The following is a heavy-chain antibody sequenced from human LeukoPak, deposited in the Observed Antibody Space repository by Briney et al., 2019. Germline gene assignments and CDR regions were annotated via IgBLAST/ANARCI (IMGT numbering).Heavy chain of an antibody. Sequence: SVKVSCKASGGTFSSYAISWVRQAPGQGLKWMGGIIPIFGTANYAQKFQGRVTITTDESTSTAYMELSSLRSEDTAVYYCARCGYSSSWYSRAYYYYMDVWGKGTTVTVSS. CDR2: IIPIFGTA. D-gene: IGHD6-13*01. V-gene: IGHV1-69*05. CDR1: GGTFSSYA. J-gene: IGHJ6*03. CDR3: ARCGYSSSWYSRAYYYYMDV.